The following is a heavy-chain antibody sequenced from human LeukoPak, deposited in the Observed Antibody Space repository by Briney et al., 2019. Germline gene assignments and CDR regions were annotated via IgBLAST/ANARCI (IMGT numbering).Heavy chain of an antibody. J-gene: IGHJ4*02. CDR3: AKDHYWSIDY. Sequence: GGSLRLSCAASGFTFSSYTMNWVRQAPGKGLEWVSSISTGSSYIYYANSVKGRFTISRDIAKNTLYLQMNSLRAEDTGVYYCAKDHYWSIDYWGRGTLVTVSS. V-gene: IGHV3-21*01. D-gene: IGHD3-3*01. CDR1: GFTFSSYT. CDR2: ISTGSSYI.